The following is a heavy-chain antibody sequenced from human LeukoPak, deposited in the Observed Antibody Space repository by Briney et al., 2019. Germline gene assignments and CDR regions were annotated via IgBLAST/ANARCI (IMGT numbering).Heavy chain of an antibody. V-gene: IGHV4-61*02. CDR3: ARELTTVTIASGDYYYYMDV. CDR1: GGSISSGSYY. Sequence: SETLSLTCTVSGGSISSGSYYWSWIRQPAGKGREWIGRIYTSGSTNYNPSLKRRVTISVDTSKNQFSLRLSSVTAADTAVYYCARELTTVTIASGDYYYYMDVWGKGTTVTISS. D-gene: IGHD4-17*01. CDR2: IYTSGST. J-gene: IGHJ6*03.